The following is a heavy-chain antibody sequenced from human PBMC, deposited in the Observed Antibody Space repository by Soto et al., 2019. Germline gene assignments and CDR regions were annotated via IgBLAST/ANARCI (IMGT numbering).Heavy chain of an antibody. J-gene: IGHJ4*02. D-gene: IGHD3-10*01. CDR2: IYYSGST. V-gene: IGHV4-31*03. CDR3: ARGPGTMAKIDY. Sequence: SETLSLSCTVSGGSISGGGYYWSLIRQHPGKGLEWIGYIYYSGSTYYNPSLKSRVTISVDTSKNQFSLKLSSVTAADTAVYYCARGPGTMAKIDYWGQGTLVTVS. CDR1: GGSISGGGYY.